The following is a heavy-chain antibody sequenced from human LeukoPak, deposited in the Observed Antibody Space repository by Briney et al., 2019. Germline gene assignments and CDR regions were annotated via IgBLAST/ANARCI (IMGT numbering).Heavy chain of an antibody. CDR3: ARRAGAYSHPYDY. CDR2: IYSDNT. CDR1: GFTFSRYT. J-gene: IGHJ4*02. V-gene: IGHV3-53*01. Sequence: GGSLRLSCAASGFTFSRYTMTWVRQAPGKGLEWVSFIYSDNTHYSDSVKGRFTISRDNSKNTLYLQMNSLRAEDTAVYYCARRAGAYSHPYDYWGQGTLVTVSS. D-gene: IGHD4/OR15-4a*01.